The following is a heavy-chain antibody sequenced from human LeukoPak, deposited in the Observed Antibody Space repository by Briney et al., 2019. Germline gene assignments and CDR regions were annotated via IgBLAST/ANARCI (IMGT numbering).Heavy chain of an antibody. CDR3: AKDSAAPITITMVRGRWYFDY. V-gene: IGHV3-15*01. Sequence: PGGSLRLSCAASGFTFSNAWMSWVRQAPGKGLEWVGRIKSKTDGGTTDYAAPVKGRFTISRDNSKNTLYLQMNGLRAEDTAVYYCAKDSAAPITITMVRGRWYFDYWGQGTLVTVSS. D-gene: IGHD3-10*01. J-gene: IGHJ4*02. CDR2: IKSKTDGGTT. CDR1: GFTFSNAW.